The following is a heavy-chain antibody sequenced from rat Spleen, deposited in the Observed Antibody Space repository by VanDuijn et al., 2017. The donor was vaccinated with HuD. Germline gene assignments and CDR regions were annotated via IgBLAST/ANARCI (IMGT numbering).Heavy chain of an antibody. J-gene: IGHJ2*01. V-gene: IGHV5-27*01. Sequence: EVQLVESGGGLVQPGRSLKLSCAASGFTFSDYNMAWVRQAPKKGLEWVASISPSGGSTYYRDSVKGRFIVSRDNAKTTLYLQMDSLRSEDTATYYCTTGIQPRHWGQGVMVTVSS. CDR2: ISPSGGST. D-gene: IGHD1-5*01. CDR3: TTGIQPRH. CDR1: GFTFSDYN.